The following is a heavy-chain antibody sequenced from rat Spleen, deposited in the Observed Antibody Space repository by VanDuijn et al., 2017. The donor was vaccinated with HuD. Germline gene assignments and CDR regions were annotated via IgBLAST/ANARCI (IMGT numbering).Heavy chain of an antibody. CDR1: GFTFSSFS. Sequence: EVQLVESGGGLVQPGRSLKLSCAASGFTFSSFSMAWVRQAPEKGLEWVASMSSGGYGTFYPDSVKGRFTISRDDAKSTLYLQMDSLRSGDTAIYFCARTPRDWGGSYFDFWGQGVMVTVSS. CDR3: ARTPRDWGGSYFDF. D-gene: IGHD5-1*01. J-gene: IGHJ2*01. V-gene: IGHV5-25*01. CDR2: MSSGGYGT.